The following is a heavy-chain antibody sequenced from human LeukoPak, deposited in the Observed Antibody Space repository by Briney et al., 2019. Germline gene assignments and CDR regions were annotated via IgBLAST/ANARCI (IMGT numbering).Heavy chain of an antibody. CDR3: ARGYYGSGSYSRPRYYYYMDV. CDR2: INPNSGGT. V-gene: IGHV1-2*02. CDR1: GYTFTGYY. Sequence: GASVKVSCKASGYTFTGYYMHWVRQAPGQGLEWMGWINPNSGGTNYAQKFQGRVTMTRDTSISTAYMELSRLRSDDTAVYYCARGYYGSGSYSRPRYYYYMDVWGKGTTVTISS. J-gene: IGHJ6*03. D-gene: IGHD3-10*01.